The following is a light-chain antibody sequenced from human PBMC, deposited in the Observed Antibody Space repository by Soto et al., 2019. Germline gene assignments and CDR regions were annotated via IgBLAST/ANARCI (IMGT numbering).Light chain of an antibody. CDR3: QQYYNYPRT. CDR2: DAS. J-gene: IGKJ1*01. V-gene: IGKV1-8*01. Sequence: AIRMTQSPSSFSASTGDRVTITCRASQGISHYLAWYQQKPGKAPDLLIYDASTLQSGVPSRFSGSGSGTDFTLTISSLQSEDFAIYYCQQYYNYPRTFGQGAKVEVK. CDR1: QGISHY.